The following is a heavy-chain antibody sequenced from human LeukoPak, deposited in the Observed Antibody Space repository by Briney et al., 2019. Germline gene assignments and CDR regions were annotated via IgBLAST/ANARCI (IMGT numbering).Heavy chain of an antibody. J-gene: IGHJ4*02. D-gene: IGHD4-17*01. CDR2: IKQDGSEK. CDR1: GSTFSNYW. CDR3: ARDTTTVTTGGFDY. Sequence: GGSLRLSCAASGSTFSNYWMSWVRQAPGKGLEWVANIKQDGSEKYYVDSVKGRFTISRDNAKNSLYLQMNSLRAEDTAVYYCARDTTTVTTGGFDYWGQGTLVTVSS. V-gene: IGHV3-7*01.